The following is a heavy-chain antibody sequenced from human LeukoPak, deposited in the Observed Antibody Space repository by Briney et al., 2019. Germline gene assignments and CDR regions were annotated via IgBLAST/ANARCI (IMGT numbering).Heavy chain of an antibody. CDR2: INHRGST. CDR1: GGSFSGYY. CDR3: ARAPEMATIVGGWTGGIAGFDY. Sequence: SETLSLTCAVYGGSFSGYYWSWIRQPPGKGLEWIGEINHRGSTNYNPSLKSRVTISVATSKNQFSLKLSSVTDGGAAVYYCARAPEMATIVGGWTGGIAGFDYWGQGTLVTVSS. J-gene: IGHJ4*02. D-gene: IGHD5-24*01. V-gene: IGHV4-34*01.